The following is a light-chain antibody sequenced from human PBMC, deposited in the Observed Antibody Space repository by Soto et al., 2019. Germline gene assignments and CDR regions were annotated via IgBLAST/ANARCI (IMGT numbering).Light chain of an antibody. CDR2: DVI. CDR3: RSYTSSRALG. Sequence: QSALTQSASVSGSHGQSITISCTVSRHDVGGYNYVSWYQQSPGKSPILMIYDVINRPSAVSNRFSGSKSGNTASLPISGIKTKDEADYNFRSYTSSRALGFGGGTKMTVL. CDR1: RHDVGGYNY. J-gene: IGLJ2*01. V-gene: IGLV2-14*01.